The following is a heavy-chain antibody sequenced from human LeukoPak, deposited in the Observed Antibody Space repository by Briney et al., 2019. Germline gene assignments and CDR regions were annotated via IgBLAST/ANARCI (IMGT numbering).Heavy chain of an antibody. CDR1: GYTFTSYG. D-gene: IGHD3-22*01. CDR2: ISGYNGNT. Sequence: ASVKVSCKAAGYTFTSYGISWVRQAPGQRLEWMGWISGYNGNTHYAQKLQGRVTMTTDTSTSTAYMELRSLRSDDTAVYYCARDGHRMYYYGSSDYRFDYWGQGTLVTVSS. J-gene: IGHJ4*02. CDR3: ARDGHRMYYYGSSDYRFDY. V-gene: IGHV1-18*01.